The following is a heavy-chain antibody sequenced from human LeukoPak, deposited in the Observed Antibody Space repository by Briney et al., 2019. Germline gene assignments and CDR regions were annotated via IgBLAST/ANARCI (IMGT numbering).Heavy chain of an antibody. CDR3: ARDNSVSDEAWWLDP. J-gene: IGHJ5*02. CDR2: ISPRGDSA. Sequence: GASVKVSCKAFGFTFTNYWMHWVRQAPGQGLEWMGVISPRGDSASYAQKFQGRLIMTRDTSTTTLYMYLSSLRSDDTAVYYCARDNSVSDEAWWLDPWGQGTLVTVSS. V-gene: IGHV1-46*01. D-gene: IGHD2/OR15-2a*01. CDR1: GFTFTNYW.